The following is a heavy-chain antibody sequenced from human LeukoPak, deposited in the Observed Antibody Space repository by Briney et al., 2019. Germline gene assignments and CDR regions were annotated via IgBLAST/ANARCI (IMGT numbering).Heavy chain of an antibody. V-gene: IGHV3-74*01. CDR3: ARVGQAGYVGYPLDY. Sequence: GGSLRLSCAASGFTFSSYWMHWVRQAPGKGLMWVSRINSDGSSTSYADSVKGRFTISRDNAKNTLYLQMNSPRAEDTAVFYCARVGQAGYVGYPLDYRGQGTLVTVSS. CDR2: INSDGSST. D-gene: IGHD5-12*01. CDR1: GFTFSSYW. J-gene: IGHJ4*02.